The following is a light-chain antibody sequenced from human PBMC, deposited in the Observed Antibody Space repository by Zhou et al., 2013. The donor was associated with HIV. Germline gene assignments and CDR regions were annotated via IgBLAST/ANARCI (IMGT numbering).Light chain of an antibody. V-gene: IGKV3-11*01. J-gene: IGKJ4*01. Sequence: ETVLTQSPATLSLSPGDRATLSCRASQNVRNYLAWYQHKPGQAPRLLIYDASKRATGIPARFTGSGSGTFFTLTISSLEPEDFATYYCQQLNSYPLTFGGGPRWRSN. CDR1: QNVRNY. CDR3: QQLNSYPLT. CDR2: DAS.